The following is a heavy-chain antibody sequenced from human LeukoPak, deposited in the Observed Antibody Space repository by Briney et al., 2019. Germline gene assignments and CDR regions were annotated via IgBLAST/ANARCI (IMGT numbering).Heavy chain of an antibody. D-gene: IGHD2-15*01. CDR1: GGSISNGVYY. CDR3: ARDLGGGSFDF. CDR2: IYYSGST. J-gene: IGHJ4*02. Sequence: PSETLSLTCTVSGGSISNGVYYWSWIRQHPGKGLEWIGYIYYSGSTYYSPSPKSRLTMSVDTSKNQFSLKLSSVTAADTAVYYCARDLGGGSFDFWGQGTLVTVSS. V-gene: IGHV4-31*03.